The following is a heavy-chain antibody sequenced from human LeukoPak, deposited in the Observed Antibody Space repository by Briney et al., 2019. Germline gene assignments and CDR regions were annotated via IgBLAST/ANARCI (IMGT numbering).Heavy chain of an antibody. D-gene: IGHD3-10*01. Sequence: GSLRLSCPASGFTFSSYAMTWVRQAPGKGLEWVSTISGNGGSTYYADSVKGRFTISRDNSKNTLYMQMNSLRAEDTAVYYCARTYGSGSYWGYWGQRTLVTVSS. J-gene: IGHJ4*02. CDR1: GFTFSSYA. CDR2: ISGNGGST. V-gene: IGHV3-23*01. CDR3: ARTYGSGSYWGY.